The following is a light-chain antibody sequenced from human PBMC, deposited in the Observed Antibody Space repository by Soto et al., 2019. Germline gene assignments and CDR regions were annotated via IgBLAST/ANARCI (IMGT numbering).Light chain of an antibody. J-gene: IGKJ4*01. Sequence: EIVLTQSPCTLSLSPGERATLSCRASQSVGSSFFAWYQQKPGQAPRLLIYGASRRATGIPERFSGSGSGTDCTLTISRLEPEDFAVYYCQQYGSSPLTFGGGTKVDTK. CDR3: QQYGSSPLT. CDR2: GAS. CDR1: QSVGSSF. V-gene: IGKV3-20*01.